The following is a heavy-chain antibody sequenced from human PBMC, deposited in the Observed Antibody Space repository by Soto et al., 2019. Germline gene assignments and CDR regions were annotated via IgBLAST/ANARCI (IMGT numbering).Heavy chain of an antibody. CDR3: ARETYYDFWSGPYYGMDV. V-gene: IGHV3-30-3*01. Sequence: QVQLVESGGGVVQPGRSPRLSCAASGFTFSSYAMHWVRQAPGKGLEWVAVISYDGSNKYYADSVKGRFTISRDNSKNTLYLQMNSLRAEDTAVYYCARETYYDFWSGPYYGMDVWGQGTTVTVSS. CDR1: GFTFSSYA. J-gene: IGHJ6*02. CDR2: ISYDGSNK. D-gene: IGHD3-3*01.